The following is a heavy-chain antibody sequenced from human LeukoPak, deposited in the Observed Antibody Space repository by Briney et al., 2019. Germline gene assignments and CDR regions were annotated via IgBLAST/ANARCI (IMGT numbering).Heavy chain of an antibody. CDR1: GFTFSSYE. CDR2: ISSSGSTI. CDR3: ARMESHSLGY. Sequence: GGSLRLSCAASGFTFSSYEMNWVRQAPGKGLEWVSYISSSGSTIYYADSVKGRFTISRDNAKNSLYPQMNSLRAEDTAVYYCARMESHSLGYWGQGTLVTVSS. V-gene: IGHV3-48*03. J-gene: IGHJ4*02. D-gene: IGHD5-18*01.